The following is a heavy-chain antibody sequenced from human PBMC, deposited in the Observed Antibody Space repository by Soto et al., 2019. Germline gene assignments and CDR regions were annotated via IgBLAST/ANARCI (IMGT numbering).Heavy chain of an antibody. CDR2: ISSSSSYI. CDR3: ARWVVSLDIVVVVAATYYGMDV. D-gene: IGHD2-15*01. CDR1: GFTFSSYG. Sequence: VQLVESGGGVVQPGRSLRLSCAASGFTFSSYGMNWVRQAPGKGLEWVSSISSSSSYIYYADSVKGRFTISRDNAKNSLYLQMNSLRAEDTAVYYCARWVVSLDIVVVVAATYYGMDVWGQGTTVTVSS. J-gene: IGHJ6*02. V-gene: IGHV3-21*01.